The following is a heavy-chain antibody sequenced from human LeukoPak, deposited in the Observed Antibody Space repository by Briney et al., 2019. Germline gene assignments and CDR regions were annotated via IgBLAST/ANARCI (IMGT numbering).Heavy chain of an antibody. CDR2: INHSGST. J-gene: IGHJ3*02. D-gene: IGHD3-22*01. V-gene: IGHV4-34*01. Sequence: PSETLSLTCAVYGGSFSGYYWSWIRQPPGKGLEWIGEINHSGSTNYNPSLKSRVTISVDTSKNQFSLKLSSVTAADTAVYYCARGRQYYDSSGYYYGGAFDIWGQGTMVTVSS. CDR1: GGSFSGYY. CDR3: ARGRQYYDSSGYYYGGAFDI.